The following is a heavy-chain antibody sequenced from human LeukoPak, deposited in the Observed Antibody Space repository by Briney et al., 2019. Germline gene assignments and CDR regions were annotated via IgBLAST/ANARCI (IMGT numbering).Heavy chain of an antibody. Sequence: GGSLRLSCAASGFTFSSYGMHWVRQAPGKGLEWVAVIWYDGSNKYYADSVKGRFTISRDNSKNTLYLQMNSLRAEDTAVYYCAREFLSSLYGYWGQGTLVTVSS. V-gene: IGHV3-33*01. CDR3: AREFLSSLYGY. CDR2: IWYDGSNK. CDR1: GFTFSSYG. J-gene: IGHJ4*02. D-gene: IGHD6-13*01.